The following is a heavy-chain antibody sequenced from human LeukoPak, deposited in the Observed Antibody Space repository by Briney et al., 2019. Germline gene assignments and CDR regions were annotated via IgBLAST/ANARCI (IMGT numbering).Heavy chain of an antibody. CDR3: ARKGLLGGSYTFDY. CDR1: GFTFSSYW. V-gene: IGHV3-7*01. D-gene: IGHD1-26*01. CDR2: IKQDGSEK. Sequence: PGGSLRLSRAASGFTFSSYWMSWVRQAPGKGLEWVANIKQDGSEKYYVDSVKGRFTISRDNAKNSLYLQMNSLRAEDTAVYYCARKGLLGGSYTFDYWGQGTLVTVSS. J-gene: IGHJ4*02.